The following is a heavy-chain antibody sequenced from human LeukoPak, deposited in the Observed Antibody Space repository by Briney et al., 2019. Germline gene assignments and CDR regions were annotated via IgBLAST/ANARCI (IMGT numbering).Heavy chain of an antibody. D-gene: IGHD3-22*01. J-gene: IGHJ3*02. CDR1: GFTFSSYG. V-gene: IGHV3-23*01. CDR3: ARCYDSSGYYYGEVAFDI. Sequence: GGSLRLSCAASGFTFSSYGMSWVRQAPGKGLEWVSAISGSGGSTYYADSVKGRFTISRDNSKNTLYLQMNSLRAEDTAVYYCARCYDSSGYYYGEVAFDIWGQGTMVTVSS. CDR2: ISGSGGST.